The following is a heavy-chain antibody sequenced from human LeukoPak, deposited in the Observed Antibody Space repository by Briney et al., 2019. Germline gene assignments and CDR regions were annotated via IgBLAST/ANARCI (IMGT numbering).Heavy chain of an antibody. CDR1: GGSISSYY. D-gene: IGHD1-26*01. J-gene: IGHJ4*02. CDR3: ARVLVGATSRRFDY. V-gene: IGHV4-59*01. CDR2: IYYSGSS. Sequence: SETLSLTCTVSGGSISSYYWSWIRQPPGKGLEWIGYIYYSGSSNYNPSLKSRVTISVDTSKNQFSLKLSSVTAADTAVYYCARVLVGATSRRFDYWGQGTLVTVSS.